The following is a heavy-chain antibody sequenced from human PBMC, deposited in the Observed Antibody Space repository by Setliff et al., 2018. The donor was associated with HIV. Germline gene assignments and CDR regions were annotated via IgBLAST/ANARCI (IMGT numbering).Heavy chain of an antibody. V-gene: IGHV1-24*01. CDR2: FDPEDVET. CDR3: ATVRAYYYDSSGQEYFQH. J-gene: IGHJ1*01. CDR1: GYTLTELS. D-gene: IGHD3-22*01. Sequence: ASVKVSCKVSGYTLTELSMHWVRQAPGKGLEWMGGFDPEDVETIYALKFQGRVTMTEDTSTDTAYMELNSLRSEDTAMYYCATVRAYYYDSSGQEYFQHWGQGTLVTVSS.